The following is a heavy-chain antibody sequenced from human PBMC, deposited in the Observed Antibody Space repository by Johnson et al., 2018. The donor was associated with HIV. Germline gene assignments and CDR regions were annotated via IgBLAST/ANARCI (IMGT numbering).Heavy chain of an antibody. J-gene: IGHJ3*01. CDR3: AKTYYGGNDDAFDL. Sequence: QMQLVESGGGVVQPGRSLRLSCTASGFIFHNYAMHWVRQAPGKGLEWVAFISYDGGTESYADSVKDRFTVSRDNSKNALFLQMNNLGPEDAGIYFCAKTYYGGNDDAFDLWGQGTMVTVSS. D-gene: IGHD4-23*01. CDR1: GFIFHNYA. CDR2: ISYDGGTE. V-gene: IGHV3-30*18.